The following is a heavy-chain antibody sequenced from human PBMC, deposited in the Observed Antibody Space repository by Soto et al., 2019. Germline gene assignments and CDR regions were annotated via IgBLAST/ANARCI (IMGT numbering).Heavy chain of an antibody. D-gene: IGHD3-9*01. CDR2: INPNXXDX. CDR3: ARDARGTRGFDEMDI. V-gene: IGHV1-2*02. J-gene: IGHJ6*02. Sequence: ASVKVSCKASGYIFTGYHIHLVRQAPGRGLEWMGWINPNXXDXXXXXNXXGRVTMTRDTSFNLVYMEMSGLMSDDTAVYYCARDARGTRGFDEMDIWGQGTTVTVSS. CDR1: GYIFTGYH.